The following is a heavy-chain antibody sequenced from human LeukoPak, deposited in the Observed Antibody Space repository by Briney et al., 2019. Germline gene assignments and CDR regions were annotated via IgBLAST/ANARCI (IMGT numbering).Heavy chain of an antibody. V-gene: IGHV3-48*01. CDR3: AKVGPSLVRGLIRGGARYYYNYMDV. J-gene: IGHJ6*03. Sequence: GGSLRLSCAASGFTFSTYSMNWVRQAPGKGLEWVSYISSSSSIIYYADSVKGRFTISRDNAKNSLYLQMNSLRAEDKAVYYCAKVGPSLVRGLIRGGARYYYNYMDVWGKGTTVTISS. CDR2: ISSSSSII. CDR1: GFTFSTYS. D-gene: IGHD3-10*01.